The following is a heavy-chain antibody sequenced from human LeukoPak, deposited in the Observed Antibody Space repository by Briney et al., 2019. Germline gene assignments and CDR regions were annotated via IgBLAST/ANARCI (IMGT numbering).Heavy chain of an antibody. CDR2: IYYSGST. CDR3: ARLYPVGWLQF. Sequence: SETLSLTCTVSGGSLSSSSYYWGWIRQPPGKGLEWIGSIYYSGSTYYNPSLKSRVTISVDTSKDQFSLKLSSVTAADTAVYYCARLYPVGWLQFWGQGTLVTVSS. CDR1: GGSLSSSSYY. D-gene: IGHD5-24*01. V-gene: IGHV4-39*01. J-gene: IGHJ4*02.